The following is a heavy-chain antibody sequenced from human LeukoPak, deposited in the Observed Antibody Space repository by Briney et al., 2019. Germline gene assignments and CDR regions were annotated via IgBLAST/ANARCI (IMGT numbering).Heavy chain of an antibody. D-gene: IGHD6-13*01. Sequence: GGSLRLSCTASGFTFSSYTMNWVRQAPGKGLEWVSAISGSGGSTYYADSVKGRFTISRDNSKNTLYLQMNSLRAEDTAVYYCAKAYSRSSNDYWGQGTLVTVSS. CDR3: AKAYSRSSNDY. CDR1: GFTFSSYT. V-gene: IGHV3-23*01. J-gene: IGHJ4*02. CDR2: ISGSGGST.